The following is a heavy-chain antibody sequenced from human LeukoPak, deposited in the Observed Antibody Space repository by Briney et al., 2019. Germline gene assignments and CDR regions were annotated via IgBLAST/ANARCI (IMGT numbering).Heavy chain of an antibody. Sequence: WGSLRLSCAASGFTFSSYEMNWVRQAPGKGLEWIGSIYHSGSTYYNPSLKSRVTLSVDTSKNQFSLKLASVTAADTAVYYCARGAYCTSINCYGFDYWGQGTQVTASS. CDR3: ARGAYCTSINCYGFDY. CDR2: IYHSGST. D-gene: IGHD2-2*01. J-gene: IGHJ4*02. CDR1: GFTFSSYE. V-gene: IGHV4-34*01.